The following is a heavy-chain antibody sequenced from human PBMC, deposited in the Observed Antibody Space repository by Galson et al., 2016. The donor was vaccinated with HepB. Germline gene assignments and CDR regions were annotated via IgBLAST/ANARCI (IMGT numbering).Heavy chain of an antibody. V-gene: IGHV3-15*01. CDR3: STGGRRSVLMDY. D-gene: IGHD2-8*01. J-gene: IGHJ4*02. CDR1: GFTFSNAW. CDR2: IKSKTEGGTT. Sequence: SLRLSCAASGFTFSNAWMNWVRQAPGKGLEWVGRIKSKTEGGTTDYAAPVKGRFTISRDNSKNTLYLQMNSLKTEDTGIYYCSTGGRRSVLMDYWGQGTLVTVSS.